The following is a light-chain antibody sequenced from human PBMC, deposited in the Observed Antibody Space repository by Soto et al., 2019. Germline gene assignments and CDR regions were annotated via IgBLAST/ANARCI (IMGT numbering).Light chain of an antibody. J-gene: IGKJ4*01. CDR2: DAS. CDR1: QSVNNF. CDR3: QQRSNWHPELR. V-gene: IGKV3-11*01. Sequence: EVVLTQSPATLSLSPGDRATLSCRASQSVNNFLAWYQQKPGQTPRLLIYDASKRATGIPGRFSGSGSGTEFTLTISSLEPEDFAVYYCQQRSNWHPELRFGGGTKVEI.